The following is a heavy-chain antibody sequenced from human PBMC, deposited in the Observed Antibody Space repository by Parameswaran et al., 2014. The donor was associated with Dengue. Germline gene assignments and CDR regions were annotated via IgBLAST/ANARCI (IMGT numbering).Heavy chain of an antibody. Sequence: WVRQAPGQGLEWMGWISAYNGNTNYAQKLQGRVTMTTDTSTSTAYMELRSLRSDDTAVYYCARDSGTPGIVGATPESGYWGQGTLVTVSS. V-gene: IGHV1-18*01. J-gene: IGHJ4*02. D-gene: IGHD1-26*01. CDR3: ARDSGTPGIVGATPESGY. CDR2: ISAYNGNT.